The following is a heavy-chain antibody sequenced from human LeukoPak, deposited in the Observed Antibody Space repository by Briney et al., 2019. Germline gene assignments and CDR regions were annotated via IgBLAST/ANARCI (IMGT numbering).Heavy chain of an antibody. Sequence: SETLSLTCAVYGGSFSGYYWSWIRQPPGKGLEWIGYIYYSGSTNYNPSLKSRVTISVDTSKNQFSLKLSSVTAADTAVYYCARIQGDGYNFDYWGQGTLVTVSS. J-gene: IGHJ4*02. CDR3: ARIQGDGYNFDY. D-gene: IGHD5-24*01. V-gene: IGHV4-59*12. CDR1: GGSFSGYY. CDR2: IYYSGST.